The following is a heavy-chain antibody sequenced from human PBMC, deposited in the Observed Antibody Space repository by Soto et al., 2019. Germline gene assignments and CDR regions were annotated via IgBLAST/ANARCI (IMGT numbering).Heavy chain of an antibody. V-gene: IGHV3-11*01. Sequence: GGSLRLSCAASGFTFSDYYMTWIRQAPGKGLEWVSYISSSGTTIYYADSVKGRFTISRDNAKNSLFLQLNSLRAEDTALYYCAKDHDSTGYNSGAMDYWGQGTLVTVSS. J-gene: IGHJ4*02. CDR2: ISSSGTTI. CDR1: GFTFSDYY. CDR3: AKDHDSTGYNSGAMDY. D-gene: IGHD3-22*01.